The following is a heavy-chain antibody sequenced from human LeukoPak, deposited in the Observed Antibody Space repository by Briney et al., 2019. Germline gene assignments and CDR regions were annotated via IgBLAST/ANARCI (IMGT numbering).Heavy chain of an antibody. CDR3: ASETLVGATFDY. V-gene: IGHV4-31*03. Sequence: SETLSLTCTVSGGSISSGGYYWSWIRQHPGKGLEWIGYIYYSGSTYYNPSLKSRVTISVDTSKNPFSLKLSPVTAADTAVYYCASETLVGATFDYWGQGTLVTVSS. CDR2: IYYSGST. J-gene: IGHJ4*02. CDR1: GGSISSGGYY. D-gene: IGHD1-26*01.